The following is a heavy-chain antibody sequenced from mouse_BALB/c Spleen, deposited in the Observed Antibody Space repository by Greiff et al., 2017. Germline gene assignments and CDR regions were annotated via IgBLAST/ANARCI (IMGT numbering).Heavy chain of an antibody. D-gene: IGHD1-1*01. CDR1: GYTFTSYV. J-gene: IGHJ1*01. V-gene: IGHV1-14*01. CDR3: ARKGYGSSYLFYWYFDV. CDR2: INPYNDGT. Sequence: VQLKQSGPELVKPGASVKMSCKASGYTFTSYVMHWVKQKPGQGLEWIGYINPYNDGTKYNEKFKGKATLTSDKSSSTAYMELSSLTSEDSAVYYCARKGYGSSYLFYWYFDVWGAGTTVTVSS.